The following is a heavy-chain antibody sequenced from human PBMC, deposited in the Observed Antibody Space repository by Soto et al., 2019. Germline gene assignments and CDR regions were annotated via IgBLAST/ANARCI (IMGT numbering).Heavy chain of an antibody. Sequence: QVQLVQSGAEVKKPGSSVKVSCKASGGTFSSYTISWVRQAPGQGLEWMGRIIPILGIANYAQKFQGRVTITADKSTSTAYMELSSLRSEHTAVYYCARGENCSSTSCYHHYYYYMDVWGKGTTVTVSS. CDR2: IIPILGIA. CDR3: ARGENCSSTSCYHHYYYYMDV. V-gene: IGHV1-69*02. D-gene: IGHD2-2*01. J-gene: IGHJ6*03. CDR1: GGTFSSYT.